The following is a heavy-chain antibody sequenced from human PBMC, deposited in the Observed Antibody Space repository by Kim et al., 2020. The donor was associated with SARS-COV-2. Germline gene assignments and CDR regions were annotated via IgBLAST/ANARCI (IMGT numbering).Heavy chain of an antibody. Sequence: YADAVKCRFTISRDNSKKTLYLQMNSLRAEDTAVYYCARVSEGWFGEYGYCGQGTLVTVYS. J-gene: IGHJ4*02. CDR3: ARVSEGWFGEYGY. V-gene: IGHV3-30*01. D-gene: IGHD3-10*01.